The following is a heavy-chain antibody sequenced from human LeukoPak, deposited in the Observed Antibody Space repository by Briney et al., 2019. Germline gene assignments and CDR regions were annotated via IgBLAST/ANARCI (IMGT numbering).Heavy chain of an antibody. CDR2: INSDGGGA. J-gene: IGHJ5*02. CDR1: GITFGNNW. CDR3: ARDVPHNWFDT. V-gene: IGHV3-74*01. Sequence: RGSLRLSCAASGITFGNNWMHWVRQGPGKGLVWISRINSDGGGAIYADSVKGRLTVSRDNAKNTLYLQMNSLRAEDTAVYYCARDVPHNWFDTWGQGTLVTVSS.